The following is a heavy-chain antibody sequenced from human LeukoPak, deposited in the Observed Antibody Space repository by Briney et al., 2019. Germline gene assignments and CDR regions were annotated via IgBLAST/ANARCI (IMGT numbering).Heavy chain of an antibody. J-gene: IGHJ2*01. Sequence: PGGSLRLSCTASGFTFSGYEMTWVRQAPGKGLEGMSYISGNGGAIHYADSVRGRFTSCSDDAKNSLYLHMNNLRVEDTAIYYCARKTDRLGAVGSDRYFDLWGRGTLITVSS. CDR1: GFTFSGYE. CDR3: ARKTDRLGAVGSDRYFDL. CDR2: ISGNGGAI. V-gene: IGHV3-48*03. D-gene: IGHD6-13*01.